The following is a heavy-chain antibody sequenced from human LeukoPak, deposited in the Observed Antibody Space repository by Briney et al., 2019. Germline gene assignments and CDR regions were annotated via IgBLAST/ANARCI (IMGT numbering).Heavy chain of an antibody. V-gene: IGHV4-30-2*01. CDR3: ARGVDYSNYFDY. J-gene: IGHJ4*02. D-gene: IGHD4-11*01. Sequence: SQTLSLTCAVSGGSISSGGYSWSWIRQPPGKGLEWIGYIYYSGSTYYNPSLKSRVTISVDRSKNHFSLKLSSVTAADTAVYYCARGVDYSNYFDYWGQGTLVTVSS. CDR1: GGSISSGGYS. CDR2: IYYSGST.